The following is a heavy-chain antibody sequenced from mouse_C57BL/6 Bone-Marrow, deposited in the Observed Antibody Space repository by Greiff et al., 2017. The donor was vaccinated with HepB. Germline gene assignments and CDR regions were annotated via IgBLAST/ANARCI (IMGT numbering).Heavy chain of an antibody. D-gene: IGHD1-1*01. CDR3: ALDYYGSSPYAMDY. CDR2: IDPSDSYT. V-gene: IGHV1-59*01. CDR1: GYTFTSYW. Sequence: QVQLKQPGAELVRPGTSVKLSCKASGYTFTSYWMHWVKQRPGQGLEWIGVIDPSDSYTNYNQKFKGKATLTVDTSSSTAYMQLSSLTSEDSAVYYCALDYYGSSPYAMDYWGQGTSVTVSS. J-gene: IGHJ4*01.